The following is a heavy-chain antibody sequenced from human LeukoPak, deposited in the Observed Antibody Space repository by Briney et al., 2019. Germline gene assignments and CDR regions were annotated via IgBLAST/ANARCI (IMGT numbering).Heavy chain of an antibody. V-gene: IGHV3-7*01. CDR3: AREVNYDFWSGSADWFDP. CDR2: IKQDGSET. Sequence: GGSLRLSCAASGFTFSSYWMSWVRQAPGKGREWVANIKQDGSETYYVDSVKGRLTISRDNAKNSLYLQMNSLRAEDTAVYYCAREVNYDFWSGSADWFDPWGQGTLVTVSS. J-gene: IGHJ5*02. CDR1: GFTFSSYW. D-gene: IGHD3-3*01.